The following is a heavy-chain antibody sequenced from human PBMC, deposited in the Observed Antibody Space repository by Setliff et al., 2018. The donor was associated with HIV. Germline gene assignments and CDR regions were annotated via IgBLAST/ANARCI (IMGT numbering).Heavy chain of an antibody. J-gene: IGHJ4*02. CDR3: ALLWPFDY. CDR1: GFTFDDYA. Sequence: GGSLRLSCAASGFTFDDYAMHWVRQAPGKGLEWVSGISWNSGSIGYADSVKGRFTISRDNAKNSLYLQMNSLRAEDTAVYYCALLWPFDYWGQGALVTVSS. V-gene: IGHV3-9*01. D-gene: IGHD3-10*01. CDR2: ISWNSGSI.